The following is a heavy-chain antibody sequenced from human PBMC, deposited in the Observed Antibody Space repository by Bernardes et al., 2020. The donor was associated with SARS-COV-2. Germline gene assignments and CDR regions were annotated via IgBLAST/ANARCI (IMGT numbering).Heavy chain of an antibody. V-gene: IGHV1-8*01. Sequence: ASVKVSCEASGYTFTTFEINWVRQATGQRLEWMGWMNPKNGEAAYAKKFQGRVTMTRNTSISTAYMELSSLRSDDTAVYYCARGGPADWFDPWGQGSLVTVSS. J-gene: IGHJ5*02. CDR3: ARGGPADWFDP. CDR1: GYTFTTFE. CDR2: MNPKNGEA.